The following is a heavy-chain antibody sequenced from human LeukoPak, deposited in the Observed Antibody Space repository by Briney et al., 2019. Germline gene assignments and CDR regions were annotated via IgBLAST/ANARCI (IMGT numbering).Heavy chain of an antibody. CDR3: AEDIRPMTTVTTFDY. J-gene: IGHJ4*02. V-gene: IGHV3-9*01. CDR2: ISWNSGSI. D-gene: IGHD4-17*01. Sequence: PGRSLRLSCAASGFTFDDYAMHWVRQAPGKGLEWVSGISWNSGSIGYADSVKGRFTISRDNAKNSLYLQMNSLRAEDTALYYCAEDIRPMTTVTTFDYWGQGTLVTVSS. CDR1: GFTFDDYA.